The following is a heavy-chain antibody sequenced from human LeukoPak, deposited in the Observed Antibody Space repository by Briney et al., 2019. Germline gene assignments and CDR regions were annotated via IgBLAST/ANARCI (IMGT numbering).Heavy chain of an antibody. Sequence: GGSLRLSCAASGFSVTRNYVSWVRQAPGKGLEWVAVISYDGSNKYYADSVKGRFTISRDNSKNTLYLQMNSLRAEDTAVYYCASPAVLGSQNYYYYYGMDVWGQGTTVTVSS. CDR3: ASPAVLGSQNYYYYYGMDV. CDR1: GFSVTRNY. D-gene: IGHD3-3*02. CDR2: ISYDGSNK. V-gene: IGHV3-30-3*01. J-gene: IGHJ6*02.